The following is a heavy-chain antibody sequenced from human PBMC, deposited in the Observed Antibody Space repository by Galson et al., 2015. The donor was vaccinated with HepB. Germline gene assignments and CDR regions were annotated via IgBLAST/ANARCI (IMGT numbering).Heavy chain of an antibody. CDR1: GFTFSSYA. Sequence: SLRLSCAASGFTFSSYAMSWVRQAPGKGLEWVSAIGGSGDNTYYADSVKGRFTISRDNSKNTLYLQMNSLRAEDTAVYYCAKSKVARVGATSPFDYWGQGTLVTVSS. D-gene: IGHD1-26*01. CDR3: AKSKVARVGATSPFDY. J-gene: IGHJ4*02. CDR2: IGGSGDNT. V-gene: IGHV3-23*01.